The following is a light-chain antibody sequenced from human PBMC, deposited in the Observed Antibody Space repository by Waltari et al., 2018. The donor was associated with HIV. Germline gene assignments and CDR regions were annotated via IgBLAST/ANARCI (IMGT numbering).Light chain of an antibody. Sequence: EVVMTQSQEKQSVSQGERDNITCRASQSVSSNLAWYQQKPGQAPRLLIYDASTRATGIPARFSGGGSGTEFTLTISSLQSEDFAVYYCQQYNNWPPLTFGGGTKVEIK. CDR2: DAS. CDR1: QSVSSN. V-gene: IGKV3-15*01. J-gene: IGKJ4*01. CDR3: QQYNNWPPLT.